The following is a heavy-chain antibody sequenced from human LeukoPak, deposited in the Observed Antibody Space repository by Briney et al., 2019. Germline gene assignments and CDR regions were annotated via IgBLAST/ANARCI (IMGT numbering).Heavy chain of an antibody. J-gene: IGHJ4*02. V-gene: IGHV1-24*01. D-gene: IGHD5-24*01. CDR1: GYTLSVLS. CDR2: FDPEDGET. Sequence: ASGKVSCKAPGYTLSVLSIHWVRHPSGKGHEWMGAFDPEDGETIYAQKFPGRATMTADTSTDTAYLELSRLTSDDTAAPYCVTAPSTTRDGYTFEPQAAYWAQGTLATVSS. CDR3: VTAPSTTRDGYTFEPQAAY.